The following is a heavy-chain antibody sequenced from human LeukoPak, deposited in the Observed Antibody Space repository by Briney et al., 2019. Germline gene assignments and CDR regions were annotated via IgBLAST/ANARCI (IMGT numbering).Heavy chain of an antibody. D-gene: IGHD6-6*01. CDR2: IIPIFGTA. Sequence: ASVKVSCKASGGTFSSYAISWVRQAPGQGLEWMGGIIPIFGTANYAQKFQGRVTITTDESTSTAYMELSSLRSEDTAGYYCARVSRVRKVQQYSSSKGYYYYMDVWGKGTTVTVSS. CDR1: GGTFSSYA. CDR3: ARVSRVRKVQQYSSSKGYYYYMDV. V-gene: IGHV1-69*05. J-gene: IGHJ6*03.